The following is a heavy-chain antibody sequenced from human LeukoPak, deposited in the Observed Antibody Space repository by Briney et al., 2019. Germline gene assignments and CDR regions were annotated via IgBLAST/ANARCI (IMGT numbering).Heavy chain of an antibody. CDR2: VVSAGSTT. CDR1: GFTFNTYE. J-gene: IGHJ5*02. V-gene: IGHV3-48*03. CDR3: ARGSLQGLPRVFWFDP. D-gene: IGHD6-13*01. Sequence: GGSLRLSCAASGFTFNTYEMNWVRQAPGKGLEWISYVVSAGSTTYYADSVKGRFTISRDNAKNSLFLQLNSLRAEDTAIYYCARGSLQGLPRVFWFDPWGQGTLVTVS.